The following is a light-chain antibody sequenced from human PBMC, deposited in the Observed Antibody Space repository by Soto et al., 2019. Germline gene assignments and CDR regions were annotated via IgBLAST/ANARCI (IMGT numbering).Light chain of an antibody. CDR1: QSVSSN. Sequence: DIVMTQSPATLSVSPGERATLSCRASQSVSSNVAWYQQIPGQTPRLLIYGASTRATGIPVRFSGSGSGTEFTLTISSLQPEDFGTYYCQQSYSTPWTFGQGTKVDIK. J-gene: IGKJ1*01. CDR2: GAS. CDR3: QQSYSTPWT. V-gene: IGKV3-15*01.